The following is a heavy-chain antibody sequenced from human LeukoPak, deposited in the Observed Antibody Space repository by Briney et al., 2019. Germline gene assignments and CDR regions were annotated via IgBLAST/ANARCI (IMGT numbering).Heavy chain of an antibody. CDR1: GFTSSIYN. CDR3: ATFCSGGDCYSFAP. Sequence: GRSLKLSCAASGFTSSIYNMNWVRQAPGKGLEWISYISSSSSNIYYADSVKGRFSISRDNSKDTLFLQMDSLRVEDTAVYYCATFCSGGDCYSFAPWGQGTLVTVSS. D-gene: IGHD2-15*01. J-gene: IGHJ5*02. CDR2: ISSSSSNI. V-gene: IGHV3-48*01.